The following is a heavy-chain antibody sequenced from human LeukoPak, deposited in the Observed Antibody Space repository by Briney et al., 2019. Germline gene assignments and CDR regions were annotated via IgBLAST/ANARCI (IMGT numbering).Heavy chain of an antibody. CDR1: GFTFSSYA. J-gene: IGHJ4*02. CDR2: ISGSGGST. D-gene: IGHD3-22*01. Sequence: GGSLRLSCAASGFTFSSYAMSWVRQAPGKGLEWVSAISGSGGSTYYADSVKGRFTISRDNAKNSLYLQMNSLRAEDTAVYYCATYYYDSSGYYGWGQGTLVTVSS. CDR3: ATYYYDSSGYYG. V-gene: IGHV3-23*01.